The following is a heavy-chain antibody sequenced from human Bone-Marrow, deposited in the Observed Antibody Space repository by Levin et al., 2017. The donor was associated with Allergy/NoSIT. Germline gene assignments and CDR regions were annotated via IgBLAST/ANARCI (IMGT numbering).Heavy chain of an antibody. CDR1: GFTFSTSF. Sequence: PGGSLRLSCEASGFTFSTSFMHWVRQAPGKGLEWVAYIKGDGSARGYVDSVKDRFTISRDNVNNLLYLQMNSLRVEDTAVYYCVKGGVFVWGQGTTVTVSS. CDR2: IKGDGSAR. V-gene: IGHV3-7*01. J-gene: IGHJ6*02. CDR3: VKGGVFV. D-gene: IGHD3-10*01.